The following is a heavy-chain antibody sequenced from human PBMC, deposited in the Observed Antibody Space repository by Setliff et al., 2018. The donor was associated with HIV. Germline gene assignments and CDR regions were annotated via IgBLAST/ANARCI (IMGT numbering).Heavy chain of an antibody. CDR3: ARDAKYGEPHLGWFDF. CDR1: GYSFSSYG. J-gene: IGHJ5*01. V-gene: IGHV1-18*01. Sequence: ASVKVSCKASGYSFSSYGISWVRQAPGQALEWMGWISTDNHKTNYAQRLQDRVKMTSDTSTTTAYMELMSLRSDDTAIYYCARDAKYGEPHLGWFDFWGQGTLVTVSS. D-gene: IGHD2-21*01. CDR2: ISTDNHKT.